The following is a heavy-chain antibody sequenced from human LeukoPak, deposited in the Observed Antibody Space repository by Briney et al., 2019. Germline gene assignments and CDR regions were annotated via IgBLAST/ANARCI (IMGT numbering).Heavy chain of an antibody. Sequence: PSQTLSLTCTVSGGSISSGSYYWSWIRQPAGKGLEWIGRIYTSGSTNYNPSLKSQVTISVDTSKNQFSLKLSSVTAADTAVYYCARDRELWNWFDPWGQGTLVTVSS. CDR2: IYTSGST. CDR1: GGSISSGSYY. D-gene: IGHD1-26*01. J-gene: IGHJ5*02. CDR3: ARDRELWNWFDP. V-gene: IGHV4-61*02.